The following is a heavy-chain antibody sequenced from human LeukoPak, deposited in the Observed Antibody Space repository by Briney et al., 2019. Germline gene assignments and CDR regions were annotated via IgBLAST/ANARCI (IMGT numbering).Heavy chain of an antibody. J-gene: IGHJ5*02. V-gene: IGHV3-23*01. CDR2: ITSSAHIQ. CDR3: AKACSGWYGDSPSES. CDR1: GFTFSSYA. Sequence: GGSLRLSCAASGFTFSSYAMTWVRQAPGKGLEWVSGITSSAHIQYYANSVKGRFSISRDNSNNTLYLQINGLRAEDTAVYYCAKACSGWYGDSPSESWGQGILVTVSS. D-gene: IGHD6-19*01.